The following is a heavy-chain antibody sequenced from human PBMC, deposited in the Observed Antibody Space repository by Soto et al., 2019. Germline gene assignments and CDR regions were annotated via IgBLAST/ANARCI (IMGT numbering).Heavy chain of an antibody. CDR1: GYAFTGYY. Sequence: ASVKVSCKSSGYAFTGYYIHWVRQAPGQGLEWMGWINPNSGDTNYAQKFQGRVTMTRDTSFSTAYMELSSLRSDDTAVYYCATRYSYVHFWGQGTLVPSPQ. J-gene: IGHJ4*02. D-gene: IGHD5-18*01. CDR3: ATRYSYVHF. V-gene: IGHV1-2*02. CDR2: INPNSGDT.